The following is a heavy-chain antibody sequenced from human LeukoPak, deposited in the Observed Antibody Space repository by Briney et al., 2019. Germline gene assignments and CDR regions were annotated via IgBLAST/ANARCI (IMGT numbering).Heavy chain of an antibody. V-gene: IGHV4-61*02. CDR1: GGSISSGSYY. CDR3: ARGSRLWFGELFYYYYYTDV. Sequence: PSETLSLTCTVSGGSISSGSYYWSWIRQPAGKGLEWIGRTYTSGSTNYNPSLKSRVTISVDTSKNQFSLKLSSVTAADTAVYYCARGSRLWFGELFYYYYYTDVWGKGTTVTISS. D-gene: IGHD3-10*01. CDR2: TYTSGST. J-gene: IGHJ6*03.